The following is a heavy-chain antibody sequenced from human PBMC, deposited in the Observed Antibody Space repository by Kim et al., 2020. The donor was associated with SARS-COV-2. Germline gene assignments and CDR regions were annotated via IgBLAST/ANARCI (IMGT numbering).Heavy chain of an antibody. J-gene: IGHJ4*02. Sequence: GGSLRLSCAASGFTFSSYSMNWVRQAPGKGLEWVSSISSSSSDNYSADSVKGRFTITRDKAKKSLKPQMKRLSAEDTAADVCSRSIIMVRGVGLWGQGTL. CDR2: ISSSSSDN. CDR3: SRSIIMVRGVGL. D-gene: IGHD3-10*01. V-gene: IGHV3-21*01. CDR1: GFTFSSYS.